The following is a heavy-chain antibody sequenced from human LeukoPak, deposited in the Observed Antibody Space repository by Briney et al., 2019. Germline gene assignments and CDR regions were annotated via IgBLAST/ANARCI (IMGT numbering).Heavy chain of an antibody. CDR1: GGSFSGYY. Sequence: SETLSLTCAVYGGSFSGYYWSWIRQPPGKGLEWIGLISDSGSTYYNPSLKSRLTISLDTSKNQFSLKLSSVTAADTAVYYCVSWGNYRSFDYWGQGTLVTVSS. CDR2: ISDSGST. V-gene: IGHV4-34*01. D-gene: IGHD3-16*02. J-gene: IGHJ4*02. CDR3: VSWGNYRSFDY.